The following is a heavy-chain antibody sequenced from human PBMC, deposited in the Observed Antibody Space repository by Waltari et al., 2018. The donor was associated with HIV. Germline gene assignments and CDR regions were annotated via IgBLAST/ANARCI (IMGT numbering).Heavy chain of an antibody. D-gene: IGHD5-12*01. J-gene: IGHJ2*01. CDR1: GGSISSSSYY. CDR2: IYYSGST. V-gene: IGHV4-39*01. Sequence: QLQLQESGPGLVKPSETLSLTCTVSGGSISSSSYYWGWIRQPPGKGLEWIGSIYYSGSTYYNPSLKSRVTISVDTSKNQFSLKLSSVTAADTAVYYCARQGHIVATIWHPKGYFDLWGRGTLVTVSS. CDR3: ARQGHIVATIWHPKGYFDL.